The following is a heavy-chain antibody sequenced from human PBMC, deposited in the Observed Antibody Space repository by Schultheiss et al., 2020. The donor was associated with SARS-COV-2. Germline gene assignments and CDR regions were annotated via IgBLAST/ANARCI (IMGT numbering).Heavy chain of an antibody. Sequence: GGSLRLSCAVSGLTFGNYPMGWVRQAPGKGLEWVSGIIATGRSTYYADSVKGRFTISRDNSKNTLYLQMNSLRAEDTAVYYCARDAHLIYYMDVWGKGTTVTVSS. CDR2: IIATGRST. D-gene: IGHD2-8*01. V-gene: IGHV3-23*01. J-gene: IGHJ6*03. CDR1: GLTFGNYP. CDR3: ARDAHLIYYMDV.